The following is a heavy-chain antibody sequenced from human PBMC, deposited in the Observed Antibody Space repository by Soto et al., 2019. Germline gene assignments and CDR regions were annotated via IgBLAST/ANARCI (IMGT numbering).Heavy chain of an antibody. CDR3: ARESGYSYGPGAFDI. D-gene: IGHD5-18*01. CDR1: GGSISSGIYY. Sequence: SQTLSLTCTVSGGSISSGIYYWRWLRQPPGKGLEWIGYIYYSGSTYYNPSLKSRVTISVDTSKNQFSLKLSSVTAADTAVYYCARESGYSYGPGAFDIWGQGTMVT. J-gene: IGHJ3*02. V-gene: IGHV4-30-4*01. CDR2: IYYSGST.